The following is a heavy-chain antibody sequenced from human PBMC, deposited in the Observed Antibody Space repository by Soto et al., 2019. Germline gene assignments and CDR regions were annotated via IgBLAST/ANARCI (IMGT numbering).Heavy chain of an antibody. CDR1: GVSISTYY. Sequence: QVQLQESGPGLVKPSETLSLTCTVSGVSISTYYWSWIRQPPGKGLEWIGYIFSSGSTKYNPTLKSRVTISIDTSNNQFSLKVNSVTAADTAVYYCARRPQPTDDAFDIWGQGTAVTVSS. CDR3: ARRPQPTDDAFDI. V-gene: IGHV4-59*08. J-gene: IGHJ3*02. CDR2: IFSSGST.